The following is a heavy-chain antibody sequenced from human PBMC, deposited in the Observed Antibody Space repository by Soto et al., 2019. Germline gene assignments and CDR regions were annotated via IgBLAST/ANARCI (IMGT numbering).Heavy chain of an antibody. V-gene: IGHV3-30*18. CDR3: AKGGEGSSLRFDY. CDR2: ISYDGSNK. D-gene: IGHD6-6*01. CDR1: GFTFSSYG. J-gene: IGHJ4*02. Sequence: QVQLVESGGGVVQPGRSLRLSCAASGFTFSSYGMHWVRQAPGKGLEWVAVISYDGSNKYYADSVKGRFTISRDNSKNTLYLQMNSLRAEDTAVYYCAKGGEGSSLRFDYWGQGTLVTVSS.